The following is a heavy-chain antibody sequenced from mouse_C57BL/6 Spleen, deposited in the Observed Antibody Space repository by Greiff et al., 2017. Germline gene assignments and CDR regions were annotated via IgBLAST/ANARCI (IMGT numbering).Heavy chain of an antibody. J-gene: IGHJ3*01. Sequence: QVQLQQPGAELVKPGASVKLSCKAPGYTFTSYWMHWVKQRPGQGLEWIGMIHPNSGSTNYNEKFKSKATLTVDKSSSTAYMQLSSLTSEDSAVYYCARYVYDNGFAYWGQGTLVTVSA. V-gene: IGHV1-64*01. CDR1: GYTFTSYW. CDR3: ARYVYDNGFAY. CDR2: IHPNSGST. D-gene: IGHD2-2*01.